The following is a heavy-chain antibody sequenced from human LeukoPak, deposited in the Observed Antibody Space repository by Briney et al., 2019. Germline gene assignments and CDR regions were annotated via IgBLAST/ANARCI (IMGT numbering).Heavy chain of an antibody. CDR3: ARFGYDSSGYRPK. D-gene: IGHD3-22*01. J-gene: IGHJ4*02. CDR1: GFTFDDYG. V-gene: IGHV3-20*04. CDR2: INWNGGST. Sequence: GGSLRLSCAASGFTFDDYGMSWVRQAPGKGLEWVSGINWNGGSTGYADSVKGRFTIPRDNAKNSLYLQMSSLRAEDTALYYCARFGYDSSGYRPKWGQGTLVTVSS.